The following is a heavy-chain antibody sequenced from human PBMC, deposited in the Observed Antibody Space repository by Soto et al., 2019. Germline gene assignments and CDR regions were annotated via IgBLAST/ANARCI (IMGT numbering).Heavy chain of an antibody. V-gene: IGHV1-69*06. CDR2: IIPIFGTA. CDR3: ARSRTTVVTPFDP. D-gene: IGHD4-17*01. Sequence: SVKVSCKASGGTFSSYAISWVRQAPGQGLELMGGIIPIFGTANYAQKFQGRVTITADKSTSTAYMELSSLRSEDTAVYYCARSRTTVVTPFDPWGQGTLVTVYS. J-gene: IGHJ5*02. CDR1: GGTFSSYA.